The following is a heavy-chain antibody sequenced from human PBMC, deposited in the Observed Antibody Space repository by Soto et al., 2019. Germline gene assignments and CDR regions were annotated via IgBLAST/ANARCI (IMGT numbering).Heavy chain of an antibody. CDR2: ITSDGSTT. Sequence: GGSLRLSCAASGFTFSNSWMHWVRQAPGKGLVWVSRITSDGSTTTYADSVKGRFTISRDNAKNTLYLQMNSLRAEDTAVYYCARDLRPIDYWGQGTLVTVSS. CDR3: ARDLRPIDY. V-gene: IGHV3-74*01. CDR1: GFTFSNSW. J-gene: IGHJ4*02.